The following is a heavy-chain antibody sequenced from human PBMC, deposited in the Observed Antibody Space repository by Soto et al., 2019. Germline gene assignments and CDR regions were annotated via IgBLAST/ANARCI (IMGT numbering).Heavy chain of an antibody. CDR3: AREMGSGSKGSFDY. V-gene: IGHV4-39*07. J-gene: IGHJ4*02. D-gene: IGHD3-22*01. Sequence: SETLSLTCTVSGGSISSSSFYWAWIRQPPGKGLEWIASIYYSGSTFYNPSLKSRVTISVDTSKNQFSLKLSSVTAADTAVYYCAREMGSGSKGSFDYWGQGTLVTVSS. CDR1: GGSISSSSFY. CDR2: IYYSGST.